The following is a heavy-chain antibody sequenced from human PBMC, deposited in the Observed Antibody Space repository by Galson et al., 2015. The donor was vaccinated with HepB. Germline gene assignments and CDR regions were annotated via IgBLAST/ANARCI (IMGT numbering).Heavy chain of an antibody. Sequence: SLRLSCAASGFNFRSYTLNWVRQAPGKGLEWVSSVTGTSSSKFYADSMRGRFTISRDNAKNSLYLQMNSLRAEDTAVYYCARVNGKYRDYWGQGTLVTVSS. J-gene: IGHJ4*02. CDR2: VTGTSSSK. CDR1: GFNFRSYT. D-gene: IGHD5-18*01. V-gene: IGHV3-21*01. CDR3: ARVNGKYRDY.